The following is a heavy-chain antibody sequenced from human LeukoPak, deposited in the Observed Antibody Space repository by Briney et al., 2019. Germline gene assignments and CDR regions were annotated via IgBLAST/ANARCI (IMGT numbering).Heavy chain of an antibody. D-gene: IGHD2-15*01. Sequence: SETLSLTCTVSGGSISSRNYYWDWIRQPPGKGLEWIGSIYYGGSTYYNPSLKSRVTISVDTSKNQFSLKLISVTAADTAVYYCARDRTWSNWFDPWGQGTLVTVSS. J-gene: IGHJ5*02. V-gene: IGHV4-39*07. CDR2: IYYGGST. CDR3: ARDRTWSNWFDP. CDR1: GGSISSRNYY.